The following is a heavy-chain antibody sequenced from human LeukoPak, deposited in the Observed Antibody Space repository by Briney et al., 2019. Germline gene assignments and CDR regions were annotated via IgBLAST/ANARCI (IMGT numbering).Heavy chain of an antibody. D-gene: IGHD6-6*01. J-gene: IGHJ4*02. CDR3: AREGSMTARPFVSIDY. CDR1: GGSICAYY. CDR2: IHISGNT. Sequence: SETLSVTSTVSGGSICAYYWSWIRQPAGKGLEWIGRIHISGNTDYNPSLESRVTMSVHTSKHQFSLKLTSVSAADTAVYYCAREGSMTARPFVSIDYWGQGTLVTVSS. V-gene: IGHV4-4*07.